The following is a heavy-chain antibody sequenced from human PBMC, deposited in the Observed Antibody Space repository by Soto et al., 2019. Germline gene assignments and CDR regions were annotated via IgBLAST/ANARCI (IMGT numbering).Heavy chain of an antibody. CDR3: AHSVGSSGCAGY. CDR2: IYWDDDK. V-gene: IGHV2-5*02. J-gene: IGHJ4*02. CDR1: GFSLSTSGVG. Sequence: QITLKESGPTLVKPTQTLTLTCTFSGFSLSTSGVGVGWIRQPPGKALEWLALIYWDDDKRYSPSLKSRLTINTEISRNQVVLTMTNMDPVETTIYYYAHSVGSSGCAGYWGQGTLVTVSS. D-gene: IGHD6-19*01.